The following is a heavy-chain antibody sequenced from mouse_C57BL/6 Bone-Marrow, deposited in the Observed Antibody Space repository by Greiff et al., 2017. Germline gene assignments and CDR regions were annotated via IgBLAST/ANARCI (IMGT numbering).Heavy chain of an antibody. Sequence: EVQLQQSGPVLVKPGASVKMSCKASGYTFTDYYMNWVKQSHGKSLEWIGVINPYTGGTSYNQKFKGKATLTVDKSSSTAYMELNSLTSEDSAVYYCARSDGFWFAYWGQGTLVTVSA. CDR2: INPYTGGT. J-gene: IGHJ3*01. CDR3: ARSDGFWFAY. CDR1: GYTFTDYY. D-gene: IGHD2-3*01. V-gene: IGHV1-19*01.